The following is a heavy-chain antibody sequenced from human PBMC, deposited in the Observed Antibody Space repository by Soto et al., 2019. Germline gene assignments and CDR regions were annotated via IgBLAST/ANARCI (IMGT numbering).Heavy chain of an antibody. CDR1: GFTFSSYA. J-gene: IGHJ6*02. D-gene: IGHD3-10*01. Sequence: DVRLLESGGHLVQPGGSLRLSCAASGFTFSSYAMSWVRQAPGKGLEWVSSVSAGGDMTYYSDSVKGRFTISRDNSNNALFLQMTSLRIEDTALSYCARGDRGGSGSPASYYFSGLDVWGQGTTVTVS. CDR3: ARGDRGGSGSPASYYFSGLDV. V-gene: IGHV3-23*01. CDR2: VSAGGDMT.